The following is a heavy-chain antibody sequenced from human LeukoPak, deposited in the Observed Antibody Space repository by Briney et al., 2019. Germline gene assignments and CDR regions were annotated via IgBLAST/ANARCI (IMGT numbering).Heavy chain of an antibody. D-gene: IGHD4-17*01. Sequence: AGGSLRLSCAASGFTFSSYAMSWVRKAPGKGLEWVSAISGSGGSTYYADSVKGRFTISRDNSKNTLYLQMNSLRAEDTAVYYCARDGIDGDYRFFDYWGQGTLVTVSS. CDR1: GFTFSSYA. J-gene: IGHJ4*02. CDR3: ARDGIDGDYRFFDY. CDR2: ISGSGGST. V-gene: IGHV3-23*01.